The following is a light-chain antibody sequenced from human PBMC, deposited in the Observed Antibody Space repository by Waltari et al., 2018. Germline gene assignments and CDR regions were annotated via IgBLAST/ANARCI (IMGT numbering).Light chain of an antibody. CDR3: QHYVSLPAT. CDR1: QSVRGS. Sequence: EIVLTQSPGTLSLSPGERATPPCRASQSVRGSLTCDQQKPGQPPSLLIYAASNRPTGIPDRFSGSGSGTDFSLTISRLEPEDFAVYYCQHYVSLPATFGQGTKVEIK. CDR2: AAS. J-gene: IGKJ1*01. V-gene: IGKV3-20*01.